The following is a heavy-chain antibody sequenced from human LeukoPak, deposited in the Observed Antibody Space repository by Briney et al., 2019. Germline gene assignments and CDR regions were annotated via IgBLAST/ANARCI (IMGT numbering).Heavy chain of an antibody. CDR2: ISSSGSTI. CDR1: GFTFSDYY. J-gene: IGHJ4*02. CDR3: ARVVVMKKDYFDY. V-gene: IGHV3-11*01. D-gene: IGHD3-22*01. Sequence: PRGSLRLSCAASGFTFSDYYMSWIRQAPGKGLEWVSYISSSGSTIYYADSVKGRFTISRDNSKNTLYLQMNSLRAEDTAVYYCARVVVMKKDYFDYWGQGTLVTVSS.